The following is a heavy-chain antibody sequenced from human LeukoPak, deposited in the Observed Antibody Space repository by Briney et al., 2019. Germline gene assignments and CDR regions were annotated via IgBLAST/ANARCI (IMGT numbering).Heavy chain of an antibody. CDR2: IYYSGST. CDR3: ARGGYCSSTSCYEYYYYGMDV. CDR1: GGSISSYY. Sequence: SETLSLTCTVSGGSISSYYWSWIRQPPGKGLEWIGYIYYSGSTNYNPSLKSRVTISVDTSKNQFSLKLSSVTAADTAVYYCARGGYCSSTSCYEYYYYGMDVWGQGTTVTVSS. J-gene: IGHJ6*02. D-gene: IGHD2-2*01. V-gene: IGHV4-59*01.